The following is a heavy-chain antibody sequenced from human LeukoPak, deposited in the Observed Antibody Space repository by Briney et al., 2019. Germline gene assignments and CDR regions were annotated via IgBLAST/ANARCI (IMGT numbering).Heavy chain of an antibody. V-gene: IGHV3-48*01. Sequence: PGGSLRLSCAASVFTFNAFCMNWVRQAPGKGLEWVSYIGTTSGAIYYADSVKGRFTISRDSAKNSLYLQMNSLRAEDTAVYYCARFRTWGDKAFDYWGQGTLVTVSS. D-gene: IGHD2-21*02. CDR1: VFTFNAFC. CDR2: IGTTSGAI. CDR3: ARFRTWGDKAFDY. J-gene: IGHJ4*02.